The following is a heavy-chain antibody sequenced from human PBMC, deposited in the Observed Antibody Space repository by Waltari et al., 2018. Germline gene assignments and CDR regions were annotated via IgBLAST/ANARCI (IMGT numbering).Heavy chain of an antibody. CDR2: ISWNSGSI. CDR1: GFTFDDYA. Sequence: EVQLVESGGGLVQPGRSLRLSCAASGFTFDDYAMPWVRQAPGKGLEGVSGISWNSGSIGYADSVKGRFTISRDNAKNSLYLQMNSLRAEDTALYYCAKDSAAVAGPSRWGDFDYWGQGTLVTVSS. D-gene: IGHD6-19*01. CDR3: AKDSAAVAGPSRWGDFDY. V-gene: IGHV3-9*01. J-gene: IGHJ4*02.